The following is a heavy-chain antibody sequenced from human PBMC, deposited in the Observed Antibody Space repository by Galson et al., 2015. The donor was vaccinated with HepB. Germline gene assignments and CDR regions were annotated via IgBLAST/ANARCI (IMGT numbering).Heavy chain of an antibody. CDR1: GYTFTSYY. CDR3: ARENSSGWYPLDY. V-gene: IGHV1-46*01. Sequence: SVKVSCKASGYTFTSYYMHWVRQAPGQGLEWMGIINPSGGSTSYAQKFQGRVTMTRGTSTSTVYMELSSLRSEDTAVYYCARENSSGWYPLDYWGQGTLVTVSS. D-gene: IGHD6-19*01. J-gene: IGHJ4*02. CDR2: INPSGGST.